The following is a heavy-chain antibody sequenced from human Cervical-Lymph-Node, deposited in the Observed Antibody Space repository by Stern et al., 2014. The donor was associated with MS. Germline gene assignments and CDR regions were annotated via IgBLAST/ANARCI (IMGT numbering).Heavy chain of an antibody. Sequence: QVTLKESGPTLVKPTQTLTLTCTFSGFSLSTCGVGVGWIRQPPGKALEWLALIYWNDDKRYSPSLKSRLTITKDTSKNQVVLTMTNMDPVDTATYYCAHRPPNDYKEYYFDYWGQGTLVTVSS. CDR1: GFSLSTCGVG. J-gene: IGHJ4*02. D-gene: IGHD4-11*01. CDR2: IYWNDDK. CDR3: AHRPPNDYKEYYFDY. V-gene: IGHV2-5*01.